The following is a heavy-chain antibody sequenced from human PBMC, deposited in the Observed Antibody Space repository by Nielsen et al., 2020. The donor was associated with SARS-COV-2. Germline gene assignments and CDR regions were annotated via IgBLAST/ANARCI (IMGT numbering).Heavy chain of an antibody. J-gene: IGHJ6*02. Sequence: GGSLRLSCAASGFTFSSYAMHWVRQAPGKGLEWVAVISYDGSNKYYADSVKGRFTISRDNSKNTLYLQMNSLRAEDTAVYYCASDQVVATINYYYGMDVWGQGTTVTVSS. CDR1: GFTFSSYA. V-gene: IGHV3-30-3*01. CDR3: ASDQVVATINYYYGMDV. CDR2: ISYDGSNK. D-gene: IGHD5-12*01.